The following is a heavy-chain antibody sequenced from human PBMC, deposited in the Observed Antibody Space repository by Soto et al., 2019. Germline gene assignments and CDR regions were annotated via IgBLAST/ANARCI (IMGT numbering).Heavy chain of an antibody. CDR1: GFTFTTYG. CDR3: AKSYDSSGNDAFDI. CDR2: ISYDGSNK. D-gene: IGHD3-22*01. Sequence: GGSLRLSCAASGFTFTTYGMHWVRQAPGKGLEWVAVISYDGSNKYYGDSVKGRFTISRDNSKNTLYLQMNSLRAEDTAVYYCAKSYDSSGNDAFDIWCQGTMVTVSS. J-gene: IGHJ3*02. V-gene: IGHV3-30*18.